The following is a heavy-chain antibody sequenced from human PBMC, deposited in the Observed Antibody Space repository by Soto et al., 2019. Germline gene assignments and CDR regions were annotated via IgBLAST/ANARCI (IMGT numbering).Heavy chain of an antibody. J-gene: IGHJ5*02. D-gene: IGHD3-3*01. CDR3: ARDLGEWLLDVSWFDP. Sequence: EASVKVSCKASGYTFTSYGISWVRQAPGQGLEWMGWISAYNGNTNYAQKLQGRVTMTTDTSTSTAYMELRRLRSDDTAVYYCARDLGEWLLDVSWFDPWGQGTLVTVSS. CDR1: GYTFTSYG. CDR2: ISAYNGNT. V-gene: IGHV1-18*01.